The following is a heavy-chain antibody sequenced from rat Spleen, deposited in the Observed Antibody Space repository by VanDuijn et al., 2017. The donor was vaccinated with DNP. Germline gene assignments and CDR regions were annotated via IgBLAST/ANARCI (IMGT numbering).Heavy chain of an antibody. CDR3: ARHVLPLRVWDY. CDR1: GFTLSDYY. J-gene: IGHJ2*01. CDR2: ISYDGGGT. V-gene: IGHV5-22*01. Sequence: EVQLVQSGGGLVQPGTSLKISCTVSGFTLSDYYMAWVRQAPAKGLEWVAYISYDGGGTYNGDSVKGRFTISRDNAKSTLYLQMNSLRSEDMATYYCARHVLPLRVWDYWGQGVMVTVSS. D-gene: IGHD1-4*01.